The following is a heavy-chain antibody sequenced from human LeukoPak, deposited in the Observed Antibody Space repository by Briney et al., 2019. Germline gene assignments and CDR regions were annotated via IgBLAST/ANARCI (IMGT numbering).Heavy chain of an antibody. Sequence: GGSLRLSCAVSRFTFSNYWMSWVRRAPGKGLEWVANIKQDGSEKYYVDSVKGRSTISRDNAKNSLYLQMNSLRVEDTAVYYCARGWELDPWGQGTLVTVSS. CDR1: RFTFSNYW. CDR2: IKQDGSEK. D-gene: IGHD1-26*01. V-gene: IGHV3-7*05. CDR3: ARGWELDP. J-gene: IGHJ5*02.